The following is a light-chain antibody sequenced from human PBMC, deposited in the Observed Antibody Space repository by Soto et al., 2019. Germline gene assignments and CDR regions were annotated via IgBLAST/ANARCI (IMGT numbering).Light chain of an antibody. V-gene: IGKV3-15*01. Sequence: EIVMTQSPATLSVSPGERATLSCRASQSISSKLAWYQQHPGQAPRLLIYGASTRATGIPVRFSGSGSGTEFTLTITSLQSEDFAVYYCQEYNNWHPITFGGGTKVDNK. CDR3: QEYNNWHPIT. J-gene: IGKJ4*01. CDR2: GAS. CDR1: QSISSK.